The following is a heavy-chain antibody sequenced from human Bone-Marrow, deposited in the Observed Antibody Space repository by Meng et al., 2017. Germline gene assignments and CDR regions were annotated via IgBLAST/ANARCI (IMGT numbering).Heavy chain of an antibody. D-gene: IGHD3-10*01. CDR3: ARVGGVTMGAFDI. CDR1: GFTFSSYG. CDR2: IWDDGSNK. Sequence: GESLKISCAASGFTFSSYGMHWVRQAPGKGLEWVAVIWDDGSNKYYADSVKGRFTISRDNSKNTLYLQMNSLRAEDTAVYYCARVGGVTMGAFDIWGQGTMVTVSS. J-gene: IGHJ3*02. V-gene: IGHV3-33*01.